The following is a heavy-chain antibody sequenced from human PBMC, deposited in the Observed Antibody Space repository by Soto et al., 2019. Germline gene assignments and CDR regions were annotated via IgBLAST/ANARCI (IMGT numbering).Heavy chain of an antibody. J-gene: IGHJ6*02. V-gene: IGHV4-39*01. CDR1: GGSISSSSYY. Sequence: SETLSLTCTVSGGSISSSSYYWGWIRQPPGKGLEWIGSIYYSGSTYYNPSLKSRVTISVDTSKNQFSLKLSSVTAADTAVYYCARDVGFGELAYYYGMDVWGQGTTVTASS. D-gene: IGHD3-10*01. CDR2: IYYSGST. CDR3: ARDVGFGELAYYYGMDV.